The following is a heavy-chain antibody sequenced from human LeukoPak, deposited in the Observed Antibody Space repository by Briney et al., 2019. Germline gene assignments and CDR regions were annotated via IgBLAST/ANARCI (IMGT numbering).Heavy chain of an antibody. D-gene: IGHD3-3*01. V-gene: IGHV1-2*02. CDR1: GYTFTGYY. CDR3: ARGRGRFLEWLLSY. Sequence: ASVKVSCKASGYTFTGYYMHWVRQAPGQGLEWMGWINPNSGGTNYAQKFQGRVTMTRGTSISTAYMELSRLRSDDAAVYYCARGRGRFLEWLLSYWGQGTLVTVSS. J-gene: IGHJ4*02. CDR2: INPNSGGT.